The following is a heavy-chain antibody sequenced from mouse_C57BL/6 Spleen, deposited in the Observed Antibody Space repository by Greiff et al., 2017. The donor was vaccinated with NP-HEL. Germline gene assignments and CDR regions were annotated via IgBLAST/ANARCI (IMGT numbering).Heavy chain of an antibody. CDR1: GYTFTSYG. V-gene: IGHV1-81*01. CDR3: ARGGNDGYYGYFDV. J-gene: IGHJ1*03. D-gene: IGHD2-3*01. CDR2: IYPRSGNT. Sequence: VKLQESGAELVRPGASVKLSCKASGYTFTSYGISWVKQRTGQGLEWIGEIYPRSGNTYYNEKFKGKATLTADKSSSTAYMELRSLTSEDSAVYFCARGGNDGYYGYFDVWGTGTTVTVSS.